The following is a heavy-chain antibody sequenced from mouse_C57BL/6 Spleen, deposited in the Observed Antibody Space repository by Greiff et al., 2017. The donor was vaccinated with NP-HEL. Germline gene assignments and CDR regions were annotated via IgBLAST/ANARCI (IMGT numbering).Heavy chain of an antibody. J-gene: IGHJ2*01. CDR2: ISSGSSTI. CDR3: ATYGVYYFDY. Sequence: EVQRVESGGGLVKPVGSLKLSCAASGFTFSDYGMHWVRQAPEKGLEWVAYISSGSSTIYYADTVKGRFTISRDNAKNTLFLQMTSLRSEDTAMYYCATYGVYYFDYWGQGTTLTVSS. D-gene: IGHD2-10*02. V-gene: IGHV5-17*01. CDR1: GFTFSDYG.